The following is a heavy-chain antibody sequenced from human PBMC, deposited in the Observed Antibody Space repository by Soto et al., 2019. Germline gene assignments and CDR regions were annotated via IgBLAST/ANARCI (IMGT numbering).Heavy chain of an antibody. Sequence: QVQLVQSGAEVKKPGASVKVSCKASGYTFTSYAMHWVRQAPGQRLEWMGWINAGNGNTKYSQKLQGRVTITRDTSASTASMELSSLRSEDTAVYYCARDPDYGDYADFDYWGQGTLVTVSS. J-gene: IGHJ4*02. CDR1: GYTFTSYA. V-gene: IGHV1-3*01. CDR2: INAGNGNT. CDR3: ARDPDYGDYADFDY. D-gene: IGHD4-17*01.